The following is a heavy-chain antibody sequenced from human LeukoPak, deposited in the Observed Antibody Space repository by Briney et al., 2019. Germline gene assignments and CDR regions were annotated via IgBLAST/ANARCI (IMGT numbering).Heavy chain of an antibody. CDR1: GGSISSGGYY. V-gene: IGHV4-61*02. CDR2: FSTSGST. CDR3: ASTFDGEFDS. Sequence: SETLSLTCTVSGGSISSGGYYWSWIRQPPGKGLEWIGRFSTSGSTNYNPSLKSRVTMSVDTSKNQFSLKLNSVTAADTAVYYCASTFDGEFDSWGQGTLVTVSS. J-gene: IGHJ4*02. D-gene: IGHD3-16*01.